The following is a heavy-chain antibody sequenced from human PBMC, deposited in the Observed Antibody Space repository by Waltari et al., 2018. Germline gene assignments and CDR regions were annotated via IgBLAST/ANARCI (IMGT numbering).Heavy chain of an antibody. Sequence: QVQLQESGPGLVKPSQTLSLTCTVSGGSISSGGYYWSWIRQPPGKGLEWIGEINHSGSTNYNPSLKSRVTISVDTSKNQFSLKLSSVTAADTAVYYCARAESGSYYWDMDVWGKGTTVTISS. CDR3: ARAESGSYYWDMDV. J-gene: IGHJ6*03. V-gene: IGHV4-31*03. D-gene: IGHD1-26*01. CDR1: GGSISSGGYY. CDR2: INHSGST.